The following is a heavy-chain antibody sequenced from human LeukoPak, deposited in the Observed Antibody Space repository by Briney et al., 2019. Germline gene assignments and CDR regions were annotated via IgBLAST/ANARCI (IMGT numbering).Heavy chain of an antibody. CDR3: ARALSGSYSSAFDI. J-gene: IGHJ3*02. D-gene: IGHD1-26*01. CDR2: ISGSGGST. CDR1: GFTFSNYA. Sequence: GGSLRLSCAASGFTFSNYAMSWVRQAPGKGLEWVSGISGSGGSTNYADSVKGRFTISRDNSKNTLYLQMNSLRAEDTAVYYCARALSGSYSSAFDIWGQGTMVTVSS. V-gene: IGHV3-23*01.